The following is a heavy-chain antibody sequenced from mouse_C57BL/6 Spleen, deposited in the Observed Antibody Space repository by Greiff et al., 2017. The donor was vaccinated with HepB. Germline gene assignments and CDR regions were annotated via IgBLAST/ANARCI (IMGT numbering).Heavy chain of an antibody. CDR1: GYTFTSYW. D-gene: IGHD1-1*01. CDR3: ARGYYGSRGIWFAY. V-gene: IGHV1-50*01. CDR2: IDPSDSHT. J-gene: IGHJ3*01. Sequence: VQLQQSGAELVKPGASVKLSCKASGYTFTSYWMQWVKQRPGQGLEWIGEIDPSDSHTNYNQKFKGKATLTVDTSSSTADMQLSSLTSGDSAVYYCARGYYGSRGIWFAYWGQGTLFTVSA.